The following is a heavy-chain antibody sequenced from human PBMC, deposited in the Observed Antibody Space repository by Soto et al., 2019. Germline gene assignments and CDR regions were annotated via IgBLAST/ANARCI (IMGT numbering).Heavy chain of an antibody. CDR2: ISYTGNT. J-gene: IGHJ4*02. D-gene: IGHD1-1*01. V-gene: IGHV4-31*03. Sequence: QVQLQESGPGLVKPSQTLSLTCTVSGGSISSGGTGSYWTWIRQLPGKGLEWIGYISYTGNTYYNPSLKSRPTISIDTSENQFSLKLPSVTAADTAVYFCASGHDAYKVRYWGQGTLVTVSS. CDR1: GGSISSGGTGSY. CDR3: ASGHDAYKVRY.